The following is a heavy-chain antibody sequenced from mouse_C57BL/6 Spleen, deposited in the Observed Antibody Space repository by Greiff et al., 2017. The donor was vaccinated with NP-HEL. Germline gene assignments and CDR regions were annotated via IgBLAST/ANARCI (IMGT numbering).Heavy chain of an antibody. V-gene: IGHV1-69*01. J-gene: IGHJ4*01. Sequence: VQLQQSGAELVMPGASVKLSCKASGYTFTSYWMHWVKQRPGQGLEWIGEIDPSDSYTNYNQKFKGKSTLTVDKSSSTAYMQLSNLTYEDSAVYYCARGPNLSGYYYAMDYWGQGTSVTVSS. CDR1: GYTFTSYW. CDR3: ARGPNLSGYYYAMDY. CDR2: IDPSDSYT. D-gene: IGHD3-1*01.